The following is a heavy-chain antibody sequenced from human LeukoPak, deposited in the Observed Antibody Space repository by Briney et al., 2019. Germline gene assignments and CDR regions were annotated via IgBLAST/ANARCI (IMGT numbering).Heavy chain of an antibody. V-gene: IGHV1-69*06. J-gene: IGHJ4*02. D-gene: IGHD3-22*01. CDR2: IIPIFGTA. Sequence: SVKVSCKASGGTFSSYAISWVRQAPGQGLEWMGRIIPIFGTANYAQKFQGRVTITADKSTSTAHMELSSLRSEDTAVYYCATLRGRYYYDGSGYYWNLYDYWGQGTLVTVSS. CDR3: ATLRGRYYYDGSGYYWNLYDY. CDR1: GGTFSSYA.